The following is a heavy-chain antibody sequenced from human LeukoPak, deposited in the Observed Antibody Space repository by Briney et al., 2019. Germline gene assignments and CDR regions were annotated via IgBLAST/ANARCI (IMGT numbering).Heavy chain of an antibody. D-gene: IGHD6-13*01. Sequence: SETLSLTCTVSGGSISSTSYYWGWIRQPPGKGLEWIGYIYYSGSTYYNPSLKGRVTISVDTSKNQFSLKLSSVTAADTAVYYCARERYSSSWNDAFDIWGQGTMVTVSS. CDR1: GGSISSTSYY. J-gene: IGHJ3*02. CDR3: ARERYSSSWNDAFDI. CDR2: IYYSGST. V-gene: IGHV4-31*03.